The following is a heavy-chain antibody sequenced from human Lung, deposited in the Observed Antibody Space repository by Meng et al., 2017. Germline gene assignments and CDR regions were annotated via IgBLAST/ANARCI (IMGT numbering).Heavy chain of an antibody. CDR1: GGSISSSNW. V-gene: IGHV4-4*02. CDR2: IYHSGST. D-gene: IGHD4-17*01. CDR3: ARYLAGGYGDYFDY. Sequence: GSGPGLVNPSGPLPLTCAVSGGSISSSNWWSWVRQPPGKGLEWIGEIYHSGSTNYNPSLKSRVTISVDKSKNQFSLKLSSVTAADTAVYYCARYLAGGYGDYFDYWGQGTLVTVSS. J-gene: IGHJ4*02.